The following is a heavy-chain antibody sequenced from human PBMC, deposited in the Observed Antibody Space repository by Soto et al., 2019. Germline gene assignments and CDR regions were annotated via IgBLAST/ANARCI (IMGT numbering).Heavy chain of an antibody. J-gene: IGHJ3*02. CDR1: GLTVSTSH. Sequence: GGSLRLSCAASGLTVSTSHMTWVRQAPGKGLEWVSLIYSGGNTYYADSVKGRFIISRDNSKNTLYLQMNSLRAEDTAVYYCARERIAAGGTHEALDIWGQGTMVTVSS. D-gene: IGHD6-13*01. CDR3: ARERIAAGGTHEALDI. CDR2: IYSGGNT. V-gene: IGHV3-53*01.